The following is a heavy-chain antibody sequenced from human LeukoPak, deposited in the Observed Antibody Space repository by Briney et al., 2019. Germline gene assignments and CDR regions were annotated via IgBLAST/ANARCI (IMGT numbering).Heavy chain of an antibody. D-gene: IGHD2-2*01. CDR1: GYTFTGYY. J-gene: IGHJ4*02. CDR2: INPNSGNT. CDR3: ARGGSTSCEYSD. V-gene: IGHV1-8*02. Sequence: ASVKVSCKASGYTFTGYYMHWVRQAPGQGLEWMGWINPNSGNTGYAQKFQGRVTMTRNTSISTAYMELSSLRSEDTTVYYCARGGSTSCEYSDWGQGTLVTVSS.